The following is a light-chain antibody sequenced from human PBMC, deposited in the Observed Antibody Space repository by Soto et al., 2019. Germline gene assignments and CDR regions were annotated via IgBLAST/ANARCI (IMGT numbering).Light chain of an antibody. Sequence: IQLTQSPSSLSASVGDRVTITCRASQGISSYLAWYQQKPGKAPKLLIYAASTLQSGVPSRFSGSGSGTDFTLTISSLQPDDFATYYCQQYGRFLTFGQGTKLEIK. CDR1: QGISSY. V-gene: IGKV1-9*01. CDR2: AAS. CDR3: QQYGRFLT. J-gene: IGKJ2*01.